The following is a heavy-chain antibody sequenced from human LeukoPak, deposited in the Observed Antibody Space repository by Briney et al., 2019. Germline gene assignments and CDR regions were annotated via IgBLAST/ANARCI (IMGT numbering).Heavy chain of an antibody. D-gene: IGHD3-16*02. CDR2: IYYSGST. V-gene: IGHV4-39*01. J-gene: IGHJ4*02. CDR1: GGSISSSSYY. CDR3: ARRYDYVWGSYRYDQIVD. Sequence: SETLSLTCTVSGGSISSSSYYWGWIRQPPGKGLEWIGSIYYSGSTYYNPSLKSRVTISVDTSKNQFSLKLSSVTAADTAVYYCARRYDYVWGSYRYDQIVDWGQGTLVTVSS.